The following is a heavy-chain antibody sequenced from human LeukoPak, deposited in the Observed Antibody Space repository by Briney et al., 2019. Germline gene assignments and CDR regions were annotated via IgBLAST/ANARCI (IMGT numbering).Heavy chain of an antibody. CDR1: GFTFSSYA. CDR3: HYYYDGSGYGNLFDY. Sequence: TAGRSLRLSCAASGFTFSSYAMHWVRQAPGKGLEWVGRIQSKTDGGTTDYAAPVKSRFTISRDDSKNTLYLQTNSLKTEDTAVYYCHYYYDGSGYGNLFDYWGQGTLVTVSS. J-gene: IGHJ4*02. V-gene: IGHV3-15*01. D-gene: IGHD3-22*01. CDR2: IQSKTDGGTT.